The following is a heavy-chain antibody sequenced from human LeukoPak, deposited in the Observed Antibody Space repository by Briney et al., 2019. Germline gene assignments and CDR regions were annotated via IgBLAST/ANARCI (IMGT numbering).Heavy chain of an antibody. Sequence: SVKVSCKASGGTFSSYAISWVRQAPGQGLEWMGGIIPIFGTANYAQKFQGRVTITADESTSTAYMELSSLRSEDTAVYYCARAKGSYGVFDYWGQGTLVTVSS. CDR1: GGTFSSYA. CDR2: IIPIFGTA. CDR3: ARAKGSYGVFDY. V-gene: IGHV1-69*13. J-gene: IGHJ4*02. D-gene: IGHD1-26*01.